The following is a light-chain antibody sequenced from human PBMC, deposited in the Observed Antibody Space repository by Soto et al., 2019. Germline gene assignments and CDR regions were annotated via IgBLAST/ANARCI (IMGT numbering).Light chain of an antibody. J-gene: IGLJ1*01. CDR1: SSDVGGYNY. V-gene: IGLV2-8*01. CDR2: EVN. CDR3: TSYAGGNNV. Sequence: QSALTQPPSASGSPGQSVTISWTGTSSDVGGYNYVSWYQQNPGKVPKLMIYEVNKRPSGVPDRFSGSKSGNTASLTVSGLQAEDEADYYCTSYAGGNNVFGTGTKVTVL.